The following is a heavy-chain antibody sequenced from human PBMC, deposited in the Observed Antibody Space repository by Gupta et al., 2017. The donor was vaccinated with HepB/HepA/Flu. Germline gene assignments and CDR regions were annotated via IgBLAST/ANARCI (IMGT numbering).Heavy chain of an antibody. J-gene: IGHJ5*02. CDR3: ARAGFDSWSNNWFDP. CDR1: GLTVTPGA. Sequence: QLVESGGGLVKPGGSLRLAGAASGLTVTPGALKWVRQAPGKGLEWVSSIDSSGNYMYYADSVKGRFTISRDSANNSVYLHMNSLRAGDTAVYYCARAGFDSWSNNWFDPWGKGTLVTVSS. D-gene: IGHD3-3*01. V-gene: IGHV3-21*01. CDR2: IDSSGNYM.